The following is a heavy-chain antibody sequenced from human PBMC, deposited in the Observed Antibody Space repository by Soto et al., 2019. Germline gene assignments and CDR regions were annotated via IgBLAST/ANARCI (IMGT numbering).Heavy chain of an antibody. CDR3: ARGRITIFGVVIIRSYYYYMDV. CDR2: INHSGST. V-gene: IGHV4-34*01. D-gene: IGHD3-3*01. Sequence: SETLSLTCAVYGGSFSGYYWSWIRQHPGKGLEWIGEINHSGSTNYNPSLKSRVTISVDTSKNQFSLKLSSVTAADTAVYYCARGRITIFGVVIIRSYYYYMDVWGKGTTVTVSS. J-gene: IGHJ6*03. CDR1: GGSFSGYY.